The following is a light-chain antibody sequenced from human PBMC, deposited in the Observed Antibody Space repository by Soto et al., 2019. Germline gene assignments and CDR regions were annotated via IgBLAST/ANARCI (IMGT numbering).Light chain of an antibody. CDR2: DAS. Sequence: DIQMTQSPSTLSASVRDRVTITCRASQSISSWLAWYQQKPGKAPKLLIYDASSLESGVPSRFSGSGSGTEFTLTISSLQPDDFATYDCLQYYRYWTFGQGTKVEIK. CDR3: LQYYRYWT. CDR1: QSISSW. J-gene: IGKJ1*01. V-gene: IGKV1-5*01.